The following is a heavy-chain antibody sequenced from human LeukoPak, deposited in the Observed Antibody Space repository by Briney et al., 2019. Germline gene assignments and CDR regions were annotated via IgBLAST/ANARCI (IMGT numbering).Heavy chain of an antibody. D-gene: IGHD3-22*01. V-gene: IGHV3-53*01. CDR3: ARDLNYYDSSGNDAFDI. CDR2: IYSGGST. J-gene: IGHJ3*02. Sequence: GGSLRLSCAASGFTVSSNYMSWVRQAPGKGLEWVSVIYSGGSTYYADSVKGRFTISRDNSKNTLYLQMNSLRAEDTAVYYCARDLNYYDSSGNDAFDIWGQGTMVTVSS. CDR1: GFTVSSNY.